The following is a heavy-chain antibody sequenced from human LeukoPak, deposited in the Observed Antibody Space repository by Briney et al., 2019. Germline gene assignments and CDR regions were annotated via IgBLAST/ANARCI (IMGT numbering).Heavy chain of an antibody. CDR1: GGSISSYY. V-gene: IGHV4-4*07. CDR3: ARDGMTTVTNAISGFGIYVPGGLDP. J-gene: IGHJ5*02. Sequence: SETLSLTCTVSGGSISSYYWSWIRQPAGKGLEWIGRIYTSGSTNYNPSLKSRVTMSVDTSKNQFSLKLSSVTAADTAVYYCARDGMTTVTNAISGFGIYVPGGLDPWGQGTLVTVSS. D-gene: IGHD4-17*01. CDR2: IYTSGST.